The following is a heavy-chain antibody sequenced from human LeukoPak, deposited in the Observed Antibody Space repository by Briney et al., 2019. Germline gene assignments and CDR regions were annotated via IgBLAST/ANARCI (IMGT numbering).Heavy chain of an antibody. D-gene: IGHD3-22*01. CDR2: IHSSGST. CDR3: ARDSRDSSGYYHAGMDV. J-gene: IGHJ6*02. V-gene: IGHV4-59*01. CDR1: GGSMSNYY. Sequence: PSETLSLTCTVSGGSMSNYYWNWIRQPPGKGLEWIGYIHSSGSTNYNPALKSRVTISVDTSKNQFSLKLSSVTAADTAIYYCARDSRDSSGYYHAGMDVSGQGTTVTVSS.